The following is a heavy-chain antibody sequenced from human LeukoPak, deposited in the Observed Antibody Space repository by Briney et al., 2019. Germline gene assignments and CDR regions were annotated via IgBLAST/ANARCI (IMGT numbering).Heavy chain of an antibody. Sequence: GASVKVSCKTSGYPFTTYEINWVRQATGQGLEWMGWVHPNGGDTDYAQKFQGRVTMTRSTSINTAYTELSSLTSDDTAVYYCARGPRFDPWGQGTLVTVSS. J-gene: IGHJ5*02. V-gene: IGHV1-8*01. CDR2: VHPNGGDT. CDR3: ARGPRFDP. CDR1: GYPFTTYE.